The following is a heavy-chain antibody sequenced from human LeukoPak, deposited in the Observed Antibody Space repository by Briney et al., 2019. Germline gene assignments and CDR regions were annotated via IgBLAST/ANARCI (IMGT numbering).Heavy chain of an antibody. V-gene: IGHV4-34*01. J-gene: IGHJ3*02. CDR1: GGSISSYY. D-gene: IGHD4-23*01. Sequence: SETLSLTCTVSGGSISSYYWSWIRQPPGKGLEWIGEINHSGSTNYNPSLKSRVTISVDTSKNQFSLKLSSVTAADTAVYYCARVDLVVTNTFDIWGQGTMVTVSS. CDR2: INHSGST. CDR3: ARVDLVVTNTFDI.